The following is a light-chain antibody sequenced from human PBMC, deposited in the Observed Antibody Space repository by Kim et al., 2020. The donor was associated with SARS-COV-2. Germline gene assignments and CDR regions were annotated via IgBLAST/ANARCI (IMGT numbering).Light chain of an antibody. CDR3: QQRSNWPRYT. J-gene: IGKJ2*01. CDR1: QSVSSY. CDR2: DAS. V-gene: IGKV3-11*01. Sequence: LSPGERATHSCRASQSVSSYLAWYQQKPGQAPRLLIYDASNRATGIPARFSGSGSGTDFTLTISSLEPEDFAVYYCQQRSNWPRYTFGQGTKLEI.